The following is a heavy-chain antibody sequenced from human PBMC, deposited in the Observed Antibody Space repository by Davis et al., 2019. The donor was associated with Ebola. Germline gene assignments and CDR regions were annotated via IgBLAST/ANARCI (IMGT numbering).Heavy chain of an antibody. CDR1: GGTFSSYA. CDR3: TTTYYYGSGSRDY. CDR2: IIPILGIA. J-gene: IGHJ4*02. D-gene: IGHD3-10*01. V-gene: IGHV1-69*04. Sequence: SVKVSCKASGGTFSSYAINWVRQAPGQGLEWMGRIIPILGIANYAQKFQGRVTITADKSTSTAYMELSSLRSEDTAVYYCTTTYYYGSGSRDYWGQGTLVTVSS.